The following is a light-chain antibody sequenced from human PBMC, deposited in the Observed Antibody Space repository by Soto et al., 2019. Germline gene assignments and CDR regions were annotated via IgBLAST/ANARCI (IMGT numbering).Light chain of an antibody. CDR2: EVN. J-gene: IGLJ3*02. Sequence: QSALTQPASVSGSPGQSITISCTGTSSDVGAYDYVSWYQQHPGKAPKFILYEVNNRPSGLSNRFSGSKSGNTASLTISGLQAEDEADYYCSSYTTSNTWVFGGGTKLTVL. CDR3: SSYTTSNTWV. CDR1: SSDVGAYDY. V-gene: IGLV2-14*01.